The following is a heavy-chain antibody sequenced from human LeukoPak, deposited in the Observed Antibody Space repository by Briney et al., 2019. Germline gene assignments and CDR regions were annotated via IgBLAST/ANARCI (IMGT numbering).Heavy chain of an antibody. D-gene: IGHD6-6*01. CDR3: AKDLRYSSSLTGTNFDY. J-gene: IGHJ4*02. CDR1: GFTFSSYG. Sequence: PGRSLRLSCAASGFTFSSYGMHWVRQAPGKGLEWVAVISYDGSNKYYADSVKGRFTISRDNSKNTLYLQMNSLRAEDTAVYYCAKDLRYSSSLTGTNFDYWGQGTLVTVSS. V-gene: IGHV3-30*18. CDR2: ISYDGSNK.